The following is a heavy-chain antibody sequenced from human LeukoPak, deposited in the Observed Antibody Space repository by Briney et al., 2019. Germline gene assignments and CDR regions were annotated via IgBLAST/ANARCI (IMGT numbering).Heavy chain of an antibody. CDR2: IYYSGST. J-gene: IGHJ6*03. CDR1: GYSISSGYY. V-gene: IGHV4-38-2*02. CDR3: ARVDERVVIPPAAPNYYYYYYMDV. D-gene: IGHD2-2*01. Sequence: SETLSLTCTVSGYSISSGYYWGWIRPPPGKGLEWIGSIYYSGSTYYNPSLKSRVTMSVDTSKNQFSLKLSSVTAADTALYYCARVDERVVIPPAAPNYYYYYYMDVWGKGTTVTISS.